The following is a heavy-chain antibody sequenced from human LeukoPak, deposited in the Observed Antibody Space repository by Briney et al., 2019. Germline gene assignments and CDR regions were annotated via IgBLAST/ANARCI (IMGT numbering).Heavy chain of an antibody. V-gene: IGHV4-38-2*01. J-gene: IGHJ5*02. D-gene: IGHD6-13*01. CDR1: GYSISSGYY. Sequence: KPSETLSLTCAVSGYSISSGYYWGWIRQAPVKGLEYIGSIYHSGSTNYNPSLKSRVTISVDTSKNQFSLKLSSVTAADTAVYYCARVTSGTPDWFDPWGQGTLVTVSS. CDR2: IYHSGST. CDR3: ARVTSGTPDWFDP.